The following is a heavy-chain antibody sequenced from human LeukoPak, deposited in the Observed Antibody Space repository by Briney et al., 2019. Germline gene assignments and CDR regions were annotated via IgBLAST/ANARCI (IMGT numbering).Heavy chain of an antibody. V-gene: IGHV1-2*02. CDR3: ARDLSPFGVVIIGEENDY. D-gene: IGHD3-3*01. J-gene: IGHJ4*02. CDR1: GYTFTGYY. CDR2: INPNSGGT. Sequence: ASVKVSCKASGYTFTGYYMHWVRQAPGQGLEWMGWINPNSGGTNYAQKFQGRVTMTRDTSISTAYMELSRLRSDDTAVYYCARDLSPFGVVIIGEENDYWGRGTLVTVSS.